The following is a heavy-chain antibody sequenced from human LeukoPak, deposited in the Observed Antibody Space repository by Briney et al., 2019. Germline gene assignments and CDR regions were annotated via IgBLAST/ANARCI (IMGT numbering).Heavy chain of an antibody. CDR3: ARELNLVRAVSYNWFDP. Sequence: ASETLSLTCTVSGGSISSGRYYWSWIRQPAGKGLEWIGRIYTSGSINYNSSLKSRVTISLDTSKNQFSLKPSSVTAADTAVYYCARELNLVRAVSYNWFDPWGQGTLVTVSS. CDR2: IYTSGSI. V-gene: IGHV4-61*02. J-gene: IGHJ5*02. D-gene: IGHD3-10*01. CDR1: GGSISSGRYY.